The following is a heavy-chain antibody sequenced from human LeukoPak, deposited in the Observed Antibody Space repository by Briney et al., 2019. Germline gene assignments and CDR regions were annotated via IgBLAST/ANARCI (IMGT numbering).Heavy chain of an antibody. D-gene: IGHD1-26*01. V-gene: IGHV4-39*01. CDR2: IHYSGST. CDR1: GGSISSSSYY. J-gene: IGHJ3*02. CDR3: ARWEESDAFDI. Sequence: SETLSLTCTVSGGSISSSSYYWGWIRQPPGKGLEWIGSIHYSGSTNYNPSLKSRVTISVDTSKNQFSLKLSSVTAADTAVYYCARWEESDAFDIWGQGTMVTVSS.